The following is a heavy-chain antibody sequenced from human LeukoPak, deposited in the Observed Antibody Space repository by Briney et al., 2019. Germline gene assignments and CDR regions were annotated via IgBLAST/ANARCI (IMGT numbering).Heavy chain of an antibody. Sequence: PSETLSLTCSVSDDSITMYYWTWIRQPPGKGLEWIGYVDHAGSTNFNPSLNGRVSISRDTTKNLFSLRLRSVTAADTAVYFCARGRVSSSTWYSTYYYYFYMDVWGKGTTVTVSS. V-gene: IGHV4-59*01. CDR1: DDSITMYY. J-gene: IGHJ6*03. CDR3: ARGRVSSSTWYSTYYYYFYMDV. D-gene: IGHD1-1*01. CDR2: VDHAGST.